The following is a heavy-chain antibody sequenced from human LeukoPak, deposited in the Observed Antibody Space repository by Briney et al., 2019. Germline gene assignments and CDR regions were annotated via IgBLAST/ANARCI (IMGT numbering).Heavy chain of an antibody. J-gene: IGHJ4*02. CDR2: IYYSGSA. CDR3: ASIDYYDSRTFDY. Sequence: SETLSLTCTVSGGSISSGGYYWSWIRQHPGKGLEWIGYIYYSGSAYYNPSLKSRVTISVDTSKNQFSLKLSSVTAADTAVYYCASIDYYDSRTFDYWGQGTLVTVSS. V-gene: IGHV4-31*03. D-gene: IGHD3-22*01. CDR1: GGSISSGGYY.